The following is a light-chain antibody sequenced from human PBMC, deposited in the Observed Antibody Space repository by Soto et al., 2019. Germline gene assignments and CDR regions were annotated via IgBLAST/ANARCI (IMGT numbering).Light chain of an antibody. CDR1: ESVSDNY. CDR3: QQYGSSPLT. J-gene: IGKJ4*02. Sequence: DIVLTQSPGTLSLSPGERATLSCRASESVSDNYLAWYQQRSGQAPRLVIYGASSRASAVPDRFSGSGSGADFTLTISRLEPDDCAVYYCQQYGSSPLTVGGGTNVEIK. V-gene: IGKV3-20*01. CDR2: GAS.